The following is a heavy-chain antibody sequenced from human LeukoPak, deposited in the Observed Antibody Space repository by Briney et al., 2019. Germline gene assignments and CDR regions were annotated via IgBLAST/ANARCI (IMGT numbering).Heavy chain of an antibody. Sequence: GGSLRLSCAASGFTVSDNYISWVRQAPGKGLEWVALIYSAGTTHADSVRGRFTTSRDKSKNMLYLQMNSLRAEDTAVYFCARAQGGKIQLWDYYFDYWGQGTLVTVSS. CDR3: ARAQGGKIQLWDYYFDY. D-gene: IGHD5-18*01. CDR1: GFTVSDNY. CDR2: IYSAGTT. V-gene: IGHV3-66*01. J-gene: IGHJ4*02.